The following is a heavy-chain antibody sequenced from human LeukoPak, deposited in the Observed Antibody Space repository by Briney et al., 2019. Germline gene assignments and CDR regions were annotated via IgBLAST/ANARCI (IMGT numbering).Heavy chain of an antibody. D-gene: IGHD5-18*01. CDR2: ISAYNGNT. J-gene: IGHJ5*02. CDR1: GYTFTSYG. CDR3: ARDGYSYGTRTGFDP. Sequence: ASVKVSCKASGYTFTSYGISWVRQAPGQGLEWMGQISAYNGNTNYAQKLQGRVTMTTDTSTSTAYMELRSLRSDDTAVYYCARDGYSYGTRTGFDPWGQGTLVTVSS. V-gene: IGHV1-18*01.